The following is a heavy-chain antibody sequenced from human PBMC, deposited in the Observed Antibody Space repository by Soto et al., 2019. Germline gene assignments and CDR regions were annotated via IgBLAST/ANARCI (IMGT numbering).Heavy chain of an antibody. Sequence: QLHLQESGSGLVKPSQTLSLTCAVSGGSISKNGYSWIWIRQPPRKGLEWIGYIYHSGSTYYNPSLRSRVSISVDRSNNRFSLNLSSVTAADTAVYYCARTVTTGPFFDFWGQGTLVTVSS. V-gene: IGHV4-30-2*01. CDR2: IYHSGST. CDR3: ARTVTTGPFFDF. D-gene: IGHD4-17*01. CDR1: GGSISKNGYS. J-gene: IGHJ4*02.